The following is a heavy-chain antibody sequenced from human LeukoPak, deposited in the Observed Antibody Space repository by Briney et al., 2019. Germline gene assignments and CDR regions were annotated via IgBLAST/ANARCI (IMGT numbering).Heavy chain of an antibody. CDR3: ARGRNSGFDY. Sequence: SQTLSLTCAISGDSVSSNSAVAWNWLRQSPSRGLEWLGRTYYRSKWNNDYAVSVKSRITINPDTSKNQFSLHLNSVTPEDTAVYYCARGRNSGFDYWGQGTLVTVSS. D-gene: IGHD2/OR15-2a*01. V-gene: IGHV6-1*01. CDR1: GDSVSSNSAVA. J-gene: IGHJ4*02. CDR2: TYYRSKWNN.